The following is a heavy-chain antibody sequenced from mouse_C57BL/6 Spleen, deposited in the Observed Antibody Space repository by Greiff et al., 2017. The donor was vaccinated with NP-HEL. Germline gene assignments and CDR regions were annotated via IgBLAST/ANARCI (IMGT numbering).Heavy chain of an antibody. J-gene: IGHJ2*01. D-gene: IGHD2-4*01. CDR1: GYTFTSYW. V-gene: IGHV1-64*01. CDR2: IHPNSGST. CDR3: ARSPYDYDDAYFDY. Sequence: VQLQQSGAELVKPGASVKLSCKASGYTFTSYWMHWVKQRPGQGLEWIGMIHPNSGSTNYNEKFKSKATLTVDKSSSTAYMQLSSLTSEDSAVYYCARSPYDYDDAYFDYWGQGTTLTVSS.